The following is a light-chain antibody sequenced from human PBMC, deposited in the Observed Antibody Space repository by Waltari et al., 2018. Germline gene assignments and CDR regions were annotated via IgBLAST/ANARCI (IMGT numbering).Light chain of an antibody. CDR3: QTGGHGTWV. CDR2: VNSDGSH. V-gene: IGLV4-69*01. CDR1: SGHSSNV. J-gene: IGLJ3*02. Sequence: QLVLTQSPSASASLGASVKLTCTLSSGHSSNVIAWLQQQPEKGPRDLMQVNSDGSHSKGDDIPDRFSGSSSGAERYLTISSLQSEDEADYYCQTGGHGTWVFGGGTKLTVL.